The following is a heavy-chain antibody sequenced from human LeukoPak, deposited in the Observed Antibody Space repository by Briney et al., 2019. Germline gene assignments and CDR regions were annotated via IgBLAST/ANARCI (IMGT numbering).Heavy chain of an antibody. D-gene: IGHD3-3*01. CDR2: IKQDGSEK. CDR3: ARIAARNGYYYKG. V-gene: IGHV3-7*01. J-gene: IGHJ4*02. Sequence: PGGSLRLSCAASGFTFSNYWMSWVRQAPGKGLEWVANIKQDGSEKYYVGSVKGRFTISRDNAKNSLYLQMNSLRAEDTAVYYCARIAARNGYYYKGWGQGTLVTVSS. CDR1: GFTFSNYW.